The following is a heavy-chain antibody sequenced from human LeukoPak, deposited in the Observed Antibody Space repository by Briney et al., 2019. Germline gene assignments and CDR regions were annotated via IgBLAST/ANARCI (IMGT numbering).Heavy chain of an antibody. CDR1: GYTFTSYG. Sequence: VASVKVSCKASGYTFTSYGISWVRQAPGQGLEWMGGIIPIFGTANYAQKFQGRVTITADKSTSTAYMELSSLRSEDTAVYYCARDTDIVVVPAARYYYYYGMDVWGQGTTVTVSS. CDR2: IIPIFGTA. J-gene: IGHJ6*02. D-gene: IGHD2-2*01. CDR3: ARDTDIVVVPAARYYYYYGMDV. V-gene: IGHV1-69*06.